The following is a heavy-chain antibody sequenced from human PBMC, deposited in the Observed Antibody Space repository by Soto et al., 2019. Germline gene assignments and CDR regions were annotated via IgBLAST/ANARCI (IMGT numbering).Heavy chain of an antibody. CDR3: AREGYSGWRYFQH. Sequence: SETLSLTCTVSGGSISSYYWSWIRQPPGKGLEWIGYIYYSGSTNYNPSLKSRVTISVDTSKNQFSLKLSSVTAADTAVYYCAREGYSGWRYFQHWGQGTLVTVSS. J-gene: IGHJ1*01. V-gene: IGHV4-59*01. D-gene: IGHD6-19*01. CDR1: GGSISSYY. CDR2: IYYSGST.